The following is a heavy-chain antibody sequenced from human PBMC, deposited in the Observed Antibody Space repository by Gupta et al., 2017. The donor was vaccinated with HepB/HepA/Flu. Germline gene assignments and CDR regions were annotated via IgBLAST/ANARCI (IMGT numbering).Heavy chain of an antibody. J-gene: IGHJ4*02. D-gene: IGHD3-10*01. Sequence: QVQLQQWGAGLLKPSETLSLTCAVYGGSFRGYYWSWIRQPPGKGLEWIGEINHSGSTNYNPSLKSRVTISVDTSKNQFSLKLSSVTAADTAVYYCASERMNYYGSGSYYKGFDYWGQGTLVTVSS. CDR2: INHSGST. V-gene: IGHV4-34*01. CDR1: GGSFRGYY. CDR3: ASERMNYYGSGSYYKGFDY.